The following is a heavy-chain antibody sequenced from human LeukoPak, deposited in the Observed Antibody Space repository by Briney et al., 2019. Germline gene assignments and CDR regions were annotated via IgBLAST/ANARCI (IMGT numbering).Heavy chain of an antibody. D-gene: IGHD3-9*01. Sequence: GGSLRLSCAASGFTFSSYEMNWVRQAPGKGLEWVSYISSSGSTTYYADSVKGRFTISRDNSKNTLYLQMNSLRAEDTAVYYCAKVISDILTGYYTAPNDFDYWGQGTLVTVSS. CDR1: GFTFSSYE. CDR3: AKVISDILTGYYTAPNDFDY. V-gene: IGHV3-48*03. J-gene: IGHJ4*02. CDR2: ISSSGSTT.